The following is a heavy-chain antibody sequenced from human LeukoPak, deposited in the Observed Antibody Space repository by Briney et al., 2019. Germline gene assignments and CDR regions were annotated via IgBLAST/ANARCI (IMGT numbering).Heavy chain of an antibody. Sequence: GASVKVSCKASGGTFGSYAISWVRQAPGQGLEWMGRIIPIFGIANYAQKFQGRVTITADKSTSTAYMELSSLRSEDTAVYYCARDQDYDSSGPSWFDPWGQGTLVTVSS. CDR3: ARDQDYDSSGPSWFDP. CDR1: GGTFGSYA. D-gene: IGHD3-22*01. CDR2: IIPIFGIA. V-gene: IGHV1-69*04. J-gene: IGHJ5*02.